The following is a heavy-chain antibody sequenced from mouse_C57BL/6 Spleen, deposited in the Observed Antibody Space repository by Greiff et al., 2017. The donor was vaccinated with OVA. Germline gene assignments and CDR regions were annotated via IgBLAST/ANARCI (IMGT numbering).Heavy chain of an antibody. D-gene: IGHD2-3*01. V-gene: IGHV1-50*01. CDR2: IDPSDSYT. Sequence: QVQLQQPGAELVKPGASVKLSCKASGYTFTSYWMQWVKQRPGQGLEWIGEIDPSDSYTNYNQKFKGKATLTVDTSSSTAYMQLSSLTSEDSAVYYCARAYDGYYRYAMDYWGQGTSVTVSS. CDR1: GYTFTSYW. CDR3: ARAYDGYYRYAMDY. J-gene: IGHJ4*01.